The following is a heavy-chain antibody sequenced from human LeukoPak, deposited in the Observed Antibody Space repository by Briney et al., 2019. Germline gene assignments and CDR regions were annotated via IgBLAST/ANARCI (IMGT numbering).Heavy chain of an antibody. D-gene: IGHD3-3*01. CDR3: ARVDAREPITIFVPTRGNWFDP. CDR2: ISAYNGNT. J-gene: IGHJ5*02. Sequence: ASVKVSCKTSGYTFTNYGITWVRQAPGQGLEWMGWISAYNGNTNYAQKLQGRVTLTTDTSTSTAYMDLRSLGSDDTAVYYCARVDAREPITIFVPTRGNWFDPWGQGTLVTVSS. V-gene: IGHV1-18*01. CDR1: GYTFTNYG.